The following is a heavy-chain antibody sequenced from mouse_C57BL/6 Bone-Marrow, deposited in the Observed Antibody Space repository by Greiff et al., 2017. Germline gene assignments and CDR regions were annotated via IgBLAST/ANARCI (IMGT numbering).Heavy chain of an antibody. J-gene: IGHJ3*01. D-gene: IGHD1-1*01. Sequence: VKLVESGAELARPGASVKLSCKASGYTFTSYGISWVKQRTGQGLEWIGEIYPRSGNTYYNEKFKGKATLTADKSSSTAYMELRSLTSEDSAVYFCARLNYYGSSYVAYWGQGTLVTVSA. CDR1: GYTFTSYG. CDR2: IYPRSGNT. V-gene: IGHV1-81*01. CDR3: ARLNYYGSSYVAY.